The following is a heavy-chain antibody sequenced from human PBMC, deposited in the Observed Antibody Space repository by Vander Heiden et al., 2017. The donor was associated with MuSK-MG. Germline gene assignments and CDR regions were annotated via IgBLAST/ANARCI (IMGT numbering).Heavy chain of an antibody. CDR1: GFTFSDSW. J-gene: IGHJ6*02. CDR3: VRYKHLGV. Sequence: EVQLVESGGALVQPGGSLRLSCAASGFTFSDSWMSWVRQAPGKGLECVANINQEGRQKDYVDSVKGRFTISRDNAKNSLYMKMNSLRAEDTAMYCCVRYKHLGVWVQGTTVTVSS. CDR2: INQEGRQK. D-gene: IGHD1-20*01. V-gene: IGHV3-7*03.